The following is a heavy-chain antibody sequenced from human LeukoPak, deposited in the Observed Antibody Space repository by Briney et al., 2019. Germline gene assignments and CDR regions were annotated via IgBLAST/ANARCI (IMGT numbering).Heavy chain of an antibody. D-gene: IGHD1-7*01. Sequence: GRSLRLSCAASGFTFSTYAMHWVRQAPGKGLEWVAVISYDGSSKYYADSVKGRFTISRDNSKNTLYLQMNSLRAEDTAVYYCAKGRRAPLVGTITKSWIDYWGQGTLVTVSS. CDR1: GFTFSTYA. V-gene: IGHV3-30*04. CDR3: AKGRRAPLVGTITKSWIDY. CDR2: ISYDGSSK. J-gene: IGHJ4*02.